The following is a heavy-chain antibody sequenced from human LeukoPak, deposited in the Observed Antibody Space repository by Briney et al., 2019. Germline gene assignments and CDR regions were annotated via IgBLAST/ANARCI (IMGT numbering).Heavy chain of an antibody. CDR3: ARVGSGNDFFDY. V-gene: IGHV4-4*07. J-gene: IGHJ4*02. CDR2: VYSSGST. D-gene: IGHD3/OR15-3a*01. Sequence: PSETLSLTCTVSGGSISSYYWSWIRQPAGKGLEWLGRVYSSGSTKYNPSLESRVTMSVDTSKNQFSLKLNFVTAADTAVYYCARVGSGNDFFDYWGQGTLVTVSS. CDR1: GGSISSYY.